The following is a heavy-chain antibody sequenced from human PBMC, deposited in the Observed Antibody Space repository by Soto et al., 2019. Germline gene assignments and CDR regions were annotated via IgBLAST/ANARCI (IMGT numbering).Heavy chain of an antibody. Sequence: EVQLVESGGGLVQPGESLRLSCAASGFTVSSDYMSWVRQAPGKGLEWVSVIYSGGGTYYADSVRGRFTISRDKSKNTLYLQMNSLTAEDTAMYYCASVEMSTGWYFDYWGQGTLVTVSS. D-gene: IGHD2-15*01. CDR3: ASVEMSTGWYFDY. J-gene: IGHJ4*02. CDR1: GFTVSSDY. CDR2: IYSGGGT. V-gene: IGHV3-66*01.